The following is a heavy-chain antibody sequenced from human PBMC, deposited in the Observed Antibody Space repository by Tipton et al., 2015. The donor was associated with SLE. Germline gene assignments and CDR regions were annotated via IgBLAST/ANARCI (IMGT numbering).Heavy chain of an antibody. J-gene: IGHJ6*02. Sequence: QSGAEVKKPGSSVKVSCKASGGTFSSYAISWVRQAPGQGLEWMGRIIPIFGTANYAQKFQDRVTITADEATSTAYMELSSLRSDDTAVYYCAREREHFVVLIAHNYFGMDVWGQGTTVTVSS. CDR3: AREREHFVVLIAHNYFGMDV. D-gene: IGHD2-21*01. V-gene: IGHV1-69*13. CDR1: GGTFSSYA. CDR2: IIPIFGTA.